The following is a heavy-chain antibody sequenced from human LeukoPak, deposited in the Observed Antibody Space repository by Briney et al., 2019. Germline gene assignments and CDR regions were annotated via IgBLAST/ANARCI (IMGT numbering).Heavy chain of an antibody. CDR1: GGSISSGSYY. V-gene: IGHV4-39*01. Sequence: PSETLSLTCIVSGGSISSGSYYWGWIRQPPGKGLEWIGSIYYSGSTYCNPSLKSRVTISVDTSKNQFSLKLSSVTAADTAVYYCARHPLYDYVWGSYAYYFDYWGQGTLVTVSS. CDR2: IYYSGST. J-gene: IGHJ4*02. CDR3: ARHPLYDYVWGSYAYYFDY. D-gene: IGHD3-16*01.